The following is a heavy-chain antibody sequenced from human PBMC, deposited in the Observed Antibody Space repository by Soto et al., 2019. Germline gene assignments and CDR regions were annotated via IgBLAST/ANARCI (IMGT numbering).Heavy chain of an antibody. J-gene: IGHJ6*02. CDR1: GDTFSSYA. V-gene: IGHV1-69*12. CDR2: IIPIFGKT. Sequence: QVQLVQSGAEVKRPGSSVKVSCKASGDTFSSYAFSWVRQAPGQGLEWMGGIIPIFGKTNYAQKFQGRVTITADESTSTAYMELSSLISDDTAEYYCATLTVWGQGTTVTVSS. CDR3: ATLTV.